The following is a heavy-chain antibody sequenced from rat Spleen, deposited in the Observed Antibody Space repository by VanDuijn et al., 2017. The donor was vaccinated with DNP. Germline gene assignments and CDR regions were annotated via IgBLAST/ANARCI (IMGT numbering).Heavy chain of an antibody. Sequence: EVQLVESGGGLVQPGRSLRLSCAASGFSFSDYNMGWVRQAPKKGLEWVASMTYDASNIYYRDSVKGRFTIARDNAKSTLYLQMNSLRSEDMATYYCARPYNSGFAYWGQGVMVTVSS. CDR2: MTYDASNI. D-gene: IGHD4-3*01. J-gene: IGHJ2*01. CDR1: GFSFSDYN. V-gene: IGHV5-7*01. CDR3: ARPYNSGFAY.